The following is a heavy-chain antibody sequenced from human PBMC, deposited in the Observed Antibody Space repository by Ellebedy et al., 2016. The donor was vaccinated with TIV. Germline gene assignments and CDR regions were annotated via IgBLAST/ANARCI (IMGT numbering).Heavy chain of an antibody. CDR1: GGTFSSYA. Sequence: AASVKVSCKASGGTFSSYAISWVRQAPGQGLEWMGRIIPILGIANYAQKFQGRVTITADKSTSTAYMELSSLRSEDTAVYYCARASVLLWFGAHYYFDYWGQGTLVTVSS. J-gene: IGHJ4*02. CDR3: ARASVLLWFGAHYYFDY. CDR2: IIPILGIA. V-gene: IGHV1-69*04. D-gene: IGHD3-10*01.